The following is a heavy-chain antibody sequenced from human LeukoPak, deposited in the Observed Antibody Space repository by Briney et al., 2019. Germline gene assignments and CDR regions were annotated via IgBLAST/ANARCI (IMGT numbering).Heavy chain of an antibody. CDR3: ARGAYSSSWGRLWDI. D-gene: IGHD6-13*01. J-gene: IGHJ3*02. CDR2: INPNSGGT. CDR1: GYTFTGYY. Sequence: ASVKVSCKASGYTFTGYYMHWVRQAPGQGLEWMGWINPNSGGTNYAQKFQGRVTMTRDTSISTAYMELSRLRPDDTAVYYCARGAYSSSWGRLWDIWGQGTMVTVSS. V-gene: IGHV1-2*02.